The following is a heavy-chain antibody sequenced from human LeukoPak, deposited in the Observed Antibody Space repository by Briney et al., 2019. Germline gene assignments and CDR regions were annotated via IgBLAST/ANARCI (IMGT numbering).Heavy chain of an antibody. CDR3: ARSSPDSSGYYQPPDY. D-gene: IGHD3-22*01. Sequence: KPSETLSLTCAVYGGSFSGYYWSWIRQPPGKGLEWIGEINHSGSTNYNPSLRSRVTISVDTSKNQFSLKLSSVTAADTAVYYCARSSPDSSGYYQPPDYWGQGTLVTVSS. CDR1: GGSFSGYY. V-gene: IGHV4-34*01. CDR2: INHSGST. J-gene: IGHJ4*02.